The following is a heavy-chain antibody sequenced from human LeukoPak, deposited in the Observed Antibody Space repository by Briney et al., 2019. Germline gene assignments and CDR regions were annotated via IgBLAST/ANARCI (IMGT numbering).Heavy chain of an antibody. CDR1: GGSISSGDYY. V-gene: IGHV4-30-4*02. CDR3: ARDRGDYGDYGVFDY. J-gene: IGHJ4*02. Sequence: TSETLSLTCTVSGGSISSGDYYWSWIRQPPGKGLEWIGYIYYSGSTYYNPSLKSRVTISVDTSKNRFSLKLSSVTAADTAVYYCARDRGDYGDYGVFDYWGQGTLVTVSS. CDR2: IYYSGST. D-gene: IGHD4-17*01.